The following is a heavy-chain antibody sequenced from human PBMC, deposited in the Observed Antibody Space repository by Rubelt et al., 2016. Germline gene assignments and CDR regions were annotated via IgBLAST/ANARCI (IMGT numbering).Heavy chain of an antibody. CDR3: ARVGYCSGGSCLHPV. CDR1: GGSFSGYY. Sequence: QVQLQQWGAGPLKPSETLSLTCAVYGGSFSGYYWSWIRQPPGKGLEWIGEINHSGSTNYNPSLKVWLTISVDTSKTQFSRKLSSVTAADTAVYYCARVGYCSGGSCLHPVWGQGTLVTVSS. V-gene: IGHV4-34*01. J-gene: IGHJ4*02. CDR2: INHSGST. D-gene: IGHD2-15*01.